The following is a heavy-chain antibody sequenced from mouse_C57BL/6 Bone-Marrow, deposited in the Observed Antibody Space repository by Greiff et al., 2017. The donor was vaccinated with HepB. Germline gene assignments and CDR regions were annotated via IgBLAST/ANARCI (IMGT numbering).Heavy chain of an antibody. Sequence: EVKLVESGGGLVQPKGSLKLSCAASGFSFNTYAMNWVRQAPGKGLEWVARIRSKSNNYATYYADSVKDRFTISRDDSESMLYLQMNNLKTEDTAMYYCVRPYYDYDDAMDYWGQGTSVTVSS. CDR3: VRPYYDYDDAMDY. D-gene: IGHD2-4*01. CDR1: GFSFNTYA. J-gene: IGHJ4*01. V-gene: IGHV10-1*01. CDR2: IRSKSNNYAT.